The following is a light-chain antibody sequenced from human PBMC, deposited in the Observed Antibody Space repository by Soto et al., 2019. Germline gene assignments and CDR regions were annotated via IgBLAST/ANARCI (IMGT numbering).Light chain of an antibody. CDR1: QSISTW. Sequence: DIQMTQSPSTLSASVGDRVTITCRASQSISTWLAWYQQKPGKAPELLIHNTSSLQSGAPSRFGGSGSGTEFTLTISSLHPGDFSTYYCQQYITYPLTFGGGTKVEIK. J-gene: IGKJ4*01. V-gene: IGKV1-5*03. CDR2: NTS. CDR3: QQYITYPLT.